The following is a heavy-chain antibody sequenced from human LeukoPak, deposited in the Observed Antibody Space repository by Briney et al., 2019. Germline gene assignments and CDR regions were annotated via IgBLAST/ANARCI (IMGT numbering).Heavy chain of an antibody. D-gene: IGHD3-22*01. J-gene: IGHJ3*02. CDR3: ARGPYSYDSSGAFDI. Sequence: GGSLRLSCAASGFTVSSNYMSWVRQAPGKGLEWVSVIYSGGSTYYADSVKGRFTISRDNSKNTLYLQMNSLRAEDTAVYFCARGPYSYDSSGAFDIWGQGTMVTVSS. CDR1: GFTVSSNY. V-gene: IGHV3-53*01. CDR2: IYSGGST.